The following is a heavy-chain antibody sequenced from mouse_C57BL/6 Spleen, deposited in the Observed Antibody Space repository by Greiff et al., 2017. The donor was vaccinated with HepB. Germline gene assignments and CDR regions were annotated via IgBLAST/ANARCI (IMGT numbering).Heavy chain of an antibody. J-gene: IGHJ2*01. CDR1: GYAFSSSW. CDR3: EGGGYFDY. CDR2: IYPGDGDT. V-gene: IGHV1-82*01. Sequence: VQLKESGPELVKPGASVKISCKASGYAFSSSWMNWVKQRPGKGLEWIGRIYPGDGDTNYNGKFKGKATLTADKSSSTAYMQLSGLTSEDSAVYVCEGGGYFDYWGQGTTLTVSS.